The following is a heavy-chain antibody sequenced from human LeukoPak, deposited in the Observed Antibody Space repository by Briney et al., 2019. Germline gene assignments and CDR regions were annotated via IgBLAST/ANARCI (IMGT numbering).Heavy chain of an antibody. Sequence: GGSLRLSCAASGFTFSSYWMSWVRQAPGKGLEWVATIKQGGSGTYYVDSVKGRFTISRDNARNSLYLQMNSLRAEDTAVYYCARAGIVAVPVTGVAWFDPWGQGTLVTVSS. CDR1: GFTFSSYW. D-gene: IGHD2-2*01. CDR2: IKQGGSGT. CDR3: ARAGIVAVPVTGVAWFDP. J-gene: IGHJ5*02. V-gene: IGHV3-7*01.